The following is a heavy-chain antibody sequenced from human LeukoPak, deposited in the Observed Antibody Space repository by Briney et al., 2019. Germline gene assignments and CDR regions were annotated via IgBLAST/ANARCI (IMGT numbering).Heavy chain of an antibody. V-gene: IGHV4-30-4*01. J-gene: IGHJ5*02. CDR1: GGSISSGDYY. D-gene: IGHD2-2*01. CDR3: ARAYQLRPHWFDP. Sequence: PSQTLSLTCTVFGGSISSGDYYWSWIRQPPGKGLEWIGSMYYSGSTYYNPSLKSRVTISVDTSKNQFSLKLSSVTAADTAVHYCARAYQLRPHWFDPWGQGTLVTVSS. CDR2: MYYSGST.